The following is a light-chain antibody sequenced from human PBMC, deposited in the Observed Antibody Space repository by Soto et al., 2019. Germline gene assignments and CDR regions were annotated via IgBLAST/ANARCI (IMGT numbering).Light chain of an antibody. CDR2: YDN. Sequence: QSVLTQPPSVSAAPGQKVTISCSGSGSNIGNNYVSWYQQLPGTAPKLLIYYDNKRPSGIPDRFSGSKSGTSATLGITGLETGDEAEYYCGTWDSSLRAGGVFGGGTKLTVL. CDR3: GTWDSSLRAGGV. J-gene: IGLJ2*01. CDR1: GSNIGNNY. V-gene: IGLV1-51*01.